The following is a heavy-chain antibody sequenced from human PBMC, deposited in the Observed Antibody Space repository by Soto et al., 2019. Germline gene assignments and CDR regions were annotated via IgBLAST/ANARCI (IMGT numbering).Heavy chain of an antibody. V-gene: IGHV3-21*01. J-gene: IGHJ5*02. CDR3: ARDGSGWSRDL. CDR1: GFTFSTCS. D-gene: IGHD6-19*01. CDR2: ISWDSNYI. Sequence: VGSLRLSCEASGFTFSTCSMNWVRQAPGKGLEWVSSISWDSNYIYYADSVRGRFTISRDNAKKSLFLQMSSLRSEDTAVYYCARDGSGWSRDLWGPGTLVTVSS.